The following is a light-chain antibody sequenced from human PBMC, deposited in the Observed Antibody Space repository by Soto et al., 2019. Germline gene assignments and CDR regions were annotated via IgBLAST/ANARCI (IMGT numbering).Light chain of an antibody. J-gene: IGLJ1*01. Sequence: QSVLTHPPSVSGAPGQRVTLSCTGSSSNIGAGYDVHWYQQLPGAAPKLLIYGDTNRPSGVPDRFSGSKSGTSASLASTGLQAEDEADYSCQSYDSSLRGYVFGAGTQVTVL. V-gene: IGLV1-40*01. CDR2: GDT. CDR1: SSNIGAGYD. CDR3: QSYDSSLRGYV.